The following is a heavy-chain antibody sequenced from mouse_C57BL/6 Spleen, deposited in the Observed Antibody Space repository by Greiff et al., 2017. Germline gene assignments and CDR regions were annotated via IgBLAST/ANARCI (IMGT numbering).Heavy chain of an antibody. D-gene: IGHD2-2*01. Sequence: EVKLLQSGGGLVKPGGSLKLSCAASGFTFSSYSMSWVRQTPEKRLEWVATISDGGSYTNYQDNVKGRFTISRANTKNNLYRRRSHLKSEDAAMCDCAGSGDMVMDAMDYWGQGTSVTVSS. CDR3: AGSGDMVMDAMDY. CDR2: ISDGGSYT. CDR1: GFTFSSYS. J-gene: IGHJ4*01. V-gene: IGHV5-4*03.